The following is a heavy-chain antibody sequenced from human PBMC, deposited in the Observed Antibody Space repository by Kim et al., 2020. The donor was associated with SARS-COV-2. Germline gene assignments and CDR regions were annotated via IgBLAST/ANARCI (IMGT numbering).Heavy chain of an antibody. V-gene: IGHV4-4*02. CDR1: GGSISSSNW. CDR3: AREYRDAFDI. Sequence: SETLSLTCAVSGGSISSSNWWCWVRQPPGRVLEWIGVIYHSGCTNYITSLKSRVTISVDNSKNQFSLKLSSVTAADTAVYYCAREYRDAFDIWGQGTMVTVSS. D-gene: IGHD2-2*02. CDR2: IYHSGCT. J-gene: IGHJ3*02.